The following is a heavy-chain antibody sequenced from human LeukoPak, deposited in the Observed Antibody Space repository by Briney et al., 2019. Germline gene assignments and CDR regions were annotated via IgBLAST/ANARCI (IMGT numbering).Heavy chain of an antibody. Sequence: PGRTLRLSCAASGFTFSDYYMSWIRQAPGQGLEWVSYISSSGSTIYYAGSVKGPFTISRDNAKNSLYLQMNSLRAEDTAVYYCAKDLSRSVAGTAEGENYFDYWGQGTLVTVSS. D-gene: IGHD6-19*01. CDR3: AKDLSRSVAGTAEGENYFDY. J-gene: IGHJ4*02. V-gene: IGHV3-11*01. CDR1: GFTFSDYY. CDR2: ISSSGSTI.